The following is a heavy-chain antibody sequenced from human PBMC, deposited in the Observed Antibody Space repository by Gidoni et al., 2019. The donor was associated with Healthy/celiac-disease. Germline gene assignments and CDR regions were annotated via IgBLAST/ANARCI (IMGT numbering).Heavy chain of an antibody. V-gene: IGHV4-4*07. CDR1: GGSISSYS. D-gene: IGHD3-22*01. CDR2: IYTSGST. CDR3: ARDAYYDSSGYGEDWYFDL. Sequence: QVQLQESGPGLVKPSETLSLTCTVSGGSISSYSWSWIRQPAGKGLEWIGRIYTSGSTNYNPSLKSRVTMSVDTSKNQFSLKLSSVTAADTAVYYCARDAYYDSSGYGEDWYFDLWGRGTLVTVSS. J-gene: IGHJ2*01.